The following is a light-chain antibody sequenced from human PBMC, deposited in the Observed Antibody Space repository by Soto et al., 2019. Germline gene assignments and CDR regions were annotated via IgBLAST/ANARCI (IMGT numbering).Light chain of an antibody. J-gene: IGKJ1*01. CDR2: DAS. Sequence: EIVLTQSPATLSLSPGERATLSCRASQSVSSYLAWYQQKPGKAPRLLIYDASNTATGITARFSGSGSGTAFSLTISSLEPEDFAVYYWQQRSNWPQSFGQGTKVEI. CDR3: QQRSNWPQS. V-gene: IGKV3-11*01. CDR1: QSVSSY.